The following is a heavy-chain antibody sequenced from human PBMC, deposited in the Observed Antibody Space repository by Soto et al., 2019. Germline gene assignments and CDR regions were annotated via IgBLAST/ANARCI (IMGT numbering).Heavy chain of an antibody. D-gene: IGHD5-12*01. CDR3: ARAGLPWLYYDYGMDV. CDR2: IIPILGIA. CDR1: GGTFSSYT. Sequence: QVQLVQSGAEVKKPGSSVKVSCKASGGTFSSYTISWVRQAPGQGLEWMGRIIPILGIANYAQKFQGRVTITADKSTSTADMELSSLRSEDTDVYYCARAGLPWLYYDYGMDVWGQGTTVTVSS. J-gene: IGHJ6*02. V-gene: IGHV1-69*02.